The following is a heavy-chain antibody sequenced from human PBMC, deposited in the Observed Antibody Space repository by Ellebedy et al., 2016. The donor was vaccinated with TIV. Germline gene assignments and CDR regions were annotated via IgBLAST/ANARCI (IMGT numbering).Heavy chain of an antibody. D-gene: IGHD2-15*01. CDR1: GFSITTYA. CDR2: ISSSSGTI. J-gene: IGHJ4*02. CDR3: ATRTPSDY. Sequence: GESLKISCAASGFSITTYAVNWVRQAPGKGLEWVSYISSSSGTIYYADSVKGRFTISRDNAKKSLYLQMNSLRAEDTAVYYCATRTPSDYWGQGTLVTVSS. V-gene: IGHV3-48*04.